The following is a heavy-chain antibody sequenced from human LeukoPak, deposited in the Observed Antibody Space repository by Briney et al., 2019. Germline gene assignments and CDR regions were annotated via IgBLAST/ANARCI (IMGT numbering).Heavy chain of an antibody. CDR2: INPIGGGT. CDR1: GYNFTGYY. CDR3: ARDNGRGYPVYFGY. J-gene: IGHJ4*02. V-gene: IGHV1-2*02. Sequence: ASVKVSCKASGYNFTGYYIHWVRQAPGQGLEWMGWINPIGGGTNYAQKFQGRVTMTRDTSITTAYMEMSSLRSDDTAVYYCARDNGRGYPVYFGYWGQGTLVTVSS. D-gene: IGHD3-22*01.